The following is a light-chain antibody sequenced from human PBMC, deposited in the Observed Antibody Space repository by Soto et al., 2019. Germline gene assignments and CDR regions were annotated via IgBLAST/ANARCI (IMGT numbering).Light chain of an antibody. CDR1: QGINSY. J-gene: IGKJ1*01. Sequence: DIQLTQSPSVLSASVGDRVTITCRASQGINSYLAWYQQKPGKVPKLLIYAASTLHSGVPSRFNGSGSGTEFTLTISSLQPEDFATYYCQQLNSYPRTFGQGTKVEIK. CDR3: QQLNSYPRT. V-gene: IGKV1-9*01. CDR2: AAS.